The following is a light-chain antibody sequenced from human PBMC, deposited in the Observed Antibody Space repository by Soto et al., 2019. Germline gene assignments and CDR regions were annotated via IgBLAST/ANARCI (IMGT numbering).Light chain of an antibody. Sequence: QSALTQPASVSGSPGQSITISCNGTSREVGNYNLVSWYQQHPGKGPKFMIYEVSKRPSGVSDRFSGSKSGNTASLTISGLQFVEEADYSCVSYARGSTYVFGTGTKVTLL. V-gene: IGLV2-23*02. J-gene: IGLJ1*01. CDR1: SREVGNYNL. CDR2: EVS. CDR3: VSYARGSTYV.